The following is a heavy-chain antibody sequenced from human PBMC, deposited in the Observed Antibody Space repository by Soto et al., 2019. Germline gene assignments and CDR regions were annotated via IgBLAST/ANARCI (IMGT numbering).Heavy chain of an antibody. CDR1: GFTFSSYW. CDR3: ARDSSIAARPKDYYYYMDV. D-gene: IGHD6-6*01. Sequence: GGSLRLSCAASGFTFSSYWMSWVRQAPGKGLEWVANIKQDGSEKYYVDSVKGRFTISRDNAKNSLYLQMNSLRAEDTAVYYCARDSSIAARPKDYYYYMDVWGKGTTVTVSS. CDR2: IKQDGSEK. V-gene: IGHV3-7*01. J-gene: IGHJ6*03.